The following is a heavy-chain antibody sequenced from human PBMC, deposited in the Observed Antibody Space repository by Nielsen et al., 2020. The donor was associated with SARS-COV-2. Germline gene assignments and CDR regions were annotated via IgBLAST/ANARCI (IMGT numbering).Heavy chain of an antibody. CDR2: ISWNSGSI. J-gene: IGHJ4*02. CDR3: AKAIGGYSSGWLPDY. D-gene: IGHD6-19*01. CDR1: GFTFDDYA. V-gene: IGHV3-9*01. Sequence: SLRLSCAASGFTFDDYAMHWVRQAPGKGLEWVSGISWNSGSIGYADSVKGRFTISRDNAKNSLYLQMNSLRAEDTALYYCAKAIGGYSSGWLPDYWGQGTLVTVSS.